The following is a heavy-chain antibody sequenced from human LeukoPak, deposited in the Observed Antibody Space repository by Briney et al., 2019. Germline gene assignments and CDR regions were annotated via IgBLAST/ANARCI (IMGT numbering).Heavy chain of an antibody. Sequence: PSETLSLTCTVSGGSISRSSYYWGCIRQPPGKGLEWIGEINHSGSTNYNPSLKSRVTISVDTSKNQFSLKLSSVTAADTAVYYCARGHRITMIVVGKNYYFDYWGQGTLVTVSS. J-gene: IGHJ4*02. CDR1: GGSISRSSYY. D-gene: IGHD3-22*01. CDR2: INHSGST. V-gene: IGHV4-39*07. CDR3: ARGHRITMIVVGKNYYFDY.